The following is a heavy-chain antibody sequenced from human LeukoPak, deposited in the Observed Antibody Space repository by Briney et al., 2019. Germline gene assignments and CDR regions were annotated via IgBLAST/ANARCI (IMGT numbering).Heavy chain of an antibody. CDR2: MSAYNGKT. V-gene: IGHV1-18*01. CDR3: ARGMGYSYGHPQGAFDI. CDR1: GYTFTRYG. Sequence: ASVRVSCKASGYTFTRYGFNWVRQAPGQGLEWMGWMSAYNGKTNYAHSLQGRVTVTADTSTSTAYMELRSLRSEDTAVYYCARGMGYSYGHPQGAFDIWGQGTMVTVPS. J-gene: IGHJ3*02. D-gene: IGHD5-18*01.